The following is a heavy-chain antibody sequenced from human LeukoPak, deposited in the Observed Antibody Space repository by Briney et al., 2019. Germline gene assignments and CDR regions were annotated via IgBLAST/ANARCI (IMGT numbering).Heavy chain of an antibody. CDR3: ASGSSYGGNSAYDY. CDR1: QGTFITYA. V-gene: IGHV1-69*01. J-gene: IGHJ4*02. D-gene: IGHD4-23*01. Sequence: SVKVSCTASQGTFITYAISWVRQAPGQGLEWMGGIIPIFGTANYAQKFQGRVTITADESTSTAYMELSSLRSEDTAVYYCASGSSYGGNSAYDYWGQGTLVTVSS. CDR2: IIPIFGTA.